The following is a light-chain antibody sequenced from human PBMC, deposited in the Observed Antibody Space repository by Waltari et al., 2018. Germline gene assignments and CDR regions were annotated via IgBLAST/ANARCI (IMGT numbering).Light chain of an antibody. J-gene: IGKJ2*01. CDR2: AAD. CDR1: KGISNY. CDR3: LHHHSYPLT. V-gene: IGKV1-17*03. Sequence: DIQMTQSPSALSASVGDRVTITCRASKGISNYVAWFQQKPGKVPKRLIFAADTLESGVPPRFSGSGSGTVFTLTISSLQPEDFATYYCLHHHSYPLTFGPGTKLQMK.